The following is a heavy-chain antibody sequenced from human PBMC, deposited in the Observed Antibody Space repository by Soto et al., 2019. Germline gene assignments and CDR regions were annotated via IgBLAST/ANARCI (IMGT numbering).Heavy chain of an antibody. CDR1: GFTFSSYW. V-gene: IGHV3-74*03. J-gene: IGHJ4*02. CDR2: IDSYGSST. CDR3: VRGLGNSDH. Sequence: EVQLVESGGGLVQPGGSLRLSCVASGFTFSSYWMHSVRQVPGKEPVWVSFIDSYGSSTKYADSVRGRFTISRDNAKNTLYLLMNSLRVEDTAVYYCVRGLGNSDHWGQGTLVTVSS.